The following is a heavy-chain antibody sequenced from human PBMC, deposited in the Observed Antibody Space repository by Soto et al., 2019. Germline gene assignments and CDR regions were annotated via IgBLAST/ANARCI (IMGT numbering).Heavy chain of an antibody. Sequence: QVQLVQSGAEVKKPGSSVKVSCKASGGTFSSYAISWVRQAPGQGLEWMAGIIPIFGTANYAQKFQGRVTISADESTSKAYMELSSLRSEDTAVYYCASATYGRFGAFDIWGQGTMVTVSS. CDR1: GGTFSSYA. J-gene: IGHJ3*02. CDR2: IIPIFGTA. V-gene: IGHV1-69*12. D-gene: IGHD3-16*01. CDR3: ASATYGRFGAFDI.